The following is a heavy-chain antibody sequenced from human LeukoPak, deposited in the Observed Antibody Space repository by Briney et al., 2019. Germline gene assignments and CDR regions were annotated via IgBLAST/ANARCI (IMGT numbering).Heavy chain of an antibody. CDR3: ARGVCSSTSCYGEFDY. Sequence: SETLSLTCTASGGSISSYYWSWVRQPPGKGLEWIGYIYYSGSTNYNPSLKRRVTISVDTSKNQFSLKLSSVTAADTTVYYCARGVCSSTSCYGEFDYWGQGTLVTVSS. D-gene: IGHD2-2*01. V-gene: IGHV4-59*01. CDR2: IYYSGST. CDR1: GGSISSYY. J-gene: IGHJ4*02.